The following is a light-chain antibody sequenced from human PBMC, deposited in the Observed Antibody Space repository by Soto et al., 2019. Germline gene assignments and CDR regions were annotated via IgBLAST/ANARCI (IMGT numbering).Light chain of an antibody. CDR2: AAH. V-gene: IGKV1-39*01. J-gene: IGKJ2*01. CDR3: QQSYSTPPYT. Sequence: IQLTQSPSLSASVGDRVTITCRASQSVNTYLNWYQQKPGKAPKLLIYAAHSLQTGVPSRFSGSGSGTDFTLTISSLQPEDSATYYCQQSYSTPPYTFGQGTKLEIK. CDR1: QSVNTY.